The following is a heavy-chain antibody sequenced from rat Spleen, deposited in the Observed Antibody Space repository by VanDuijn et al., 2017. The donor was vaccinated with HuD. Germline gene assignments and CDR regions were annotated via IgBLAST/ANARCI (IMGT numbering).Heavy chain of an antibody. CDR3: ASGSPLLAY. J-gene: IGHJ3*01. D-gene: IGHD5-1*01. CDR1: GYSITSSYR. V-gene: IGHV3-3*01. Sequence: EVQLQESGPGLVKPSQSLSLTCSVTGYSITSSYRWNWIRKFPGNKLEWMGYINSAGSTNYNPSLKSRISITRDTSKNQFFLQVNSVTTEDTATYYCASGSPLLAYWGQGTLVTVSS. CDR2: INSAGST.